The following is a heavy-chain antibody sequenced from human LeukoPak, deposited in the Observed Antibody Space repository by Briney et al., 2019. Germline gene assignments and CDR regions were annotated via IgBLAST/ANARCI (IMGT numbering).Heavy chain of an antibody. CDR3: ARTIRGY. Sequence: GGSLRLSCAASGFTFSNYWMSWVRQAPGKGLEWVANIKEDGSEKHYVDSVKGRFTISRDNAKNSLYLQMNSLRVDDTAVYYCARTIRGYWGQGTLVTVSS. V-gene: IGHV3-7*01. D-gene: IGHD3-10*01. CDR1: GFTFSNYW. CDR2: IKEDGSEK. J-gene: IGHJ4*02.